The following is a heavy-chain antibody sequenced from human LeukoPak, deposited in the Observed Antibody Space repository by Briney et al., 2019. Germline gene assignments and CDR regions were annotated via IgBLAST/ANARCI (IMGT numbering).Heavy chain of an antibody. D-gene: IGHD4-17*01. CDR3: ARGSTTVIY. CDR2: INHSGST. CDR1: GGSFSGYY. Sequence: PSETLSLTCAVYGGSFSGYYWSWIRQPPGKGLEWIGEINHSGSTNYNSSLKSRVTISVDTSKNQFSLKLSSVTAADTAVYYCARGSTTVIYWGQGTLVTVSS. V-gene: IGHV4-34*01. J-gene: IGHJ4*02.